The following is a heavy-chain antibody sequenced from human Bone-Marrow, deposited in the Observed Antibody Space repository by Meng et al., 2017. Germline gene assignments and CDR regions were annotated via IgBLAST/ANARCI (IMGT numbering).Heavy chain of an antibody. J-gene: IGHJ4*02. V-gene: IGHV4-39*07. CDR1: GGSISSSSYY. CDR2: IYFSGRT. CDR3: ARLLLWFGGVDY. D-gene: IGHD3-10*01. Sequence: SETLSLTCTVSGGSISSSSYYWGWIRQSPGKGLEWIASIYFSGRTYYNPSLTSRVTISVDTSKNQFSLKLSSVTAADTALYYCARLLLWFGGVDYWGQGKLVTVSS.